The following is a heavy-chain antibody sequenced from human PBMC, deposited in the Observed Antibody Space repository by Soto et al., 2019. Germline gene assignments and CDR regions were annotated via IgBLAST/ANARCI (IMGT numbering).Heavy chain of an antibody. CDR3: VSSRTDVFGDALDI. D-gene: IGHD3-3*01. V-gene: IGHV4-59*03. J-gene: IGHJ3*02. CDR2: IYDSGDA. CDR1: GGSISSYF. Sequence: QVQLQQSGPGLVKPSETLSLTCSVSGGSISSYFKNWIRQAPGKGLEWIGCIYDSGDANYNPSLKSRLTISLDTSKNQFSLTLSSVTAADTAVYYCVSSRTDVFGDALDIWALGTMVTVSS.